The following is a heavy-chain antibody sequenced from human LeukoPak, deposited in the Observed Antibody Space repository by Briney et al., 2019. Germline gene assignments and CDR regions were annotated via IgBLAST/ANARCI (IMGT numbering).Heavy chain of an antibody. D-gene: IGHD3-10*01. CDR1: GYSISSGYY. V-gene: IGHV4-38-2*02. CDR2: ILYSGST. CDR3: AKSNGYGLVDI. Sequence: SSETLSLTCTVSGYSISSGYYWGWVRQPPGKGLEWIGNILYSGSTYYSPSLKSRVTISLDTSRNQFSLKLNSVTAADTAVYYCAKSNGYGLVDIWGQGTMVTVSS. J-gene: IGHJ3*02.